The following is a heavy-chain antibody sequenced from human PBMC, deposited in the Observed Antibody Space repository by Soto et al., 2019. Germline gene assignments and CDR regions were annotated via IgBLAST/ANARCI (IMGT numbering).Heavy chain of an antibody. Sequence: QVPLVQSGAEVKKPGASVKVSCKASGYTFTSYAMHWVRQAPGQRLEWMGWINAGNGNTKYSQKFQGRVTITRDTSASTAYMELSSLRSEDTAVYYCATWYNWNPSAFDYWGQGTLVTVSS. CDR2: INAGNGNT. CDR1: GYTFTSYA. V-gene: IGHV1-3*01. CDR3: ATWYNWNPSAFDY. D-gene: IGHD1-20*01. J-gene: IGHJ4*02.